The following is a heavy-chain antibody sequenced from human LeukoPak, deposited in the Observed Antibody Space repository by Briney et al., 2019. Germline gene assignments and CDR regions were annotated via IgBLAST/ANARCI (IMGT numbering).Heavy chain of an antibody. CDR2: ISGSGGST. CDR3: AGGAYNYGYIFDY. V-gene: IGHV3-23*01. CDR1: GFTFSSYA. J-gene: IGHJ4*02. D-gene: IGHD5-18*01. Sequence: GGSLRLSCAASGFTFSSYAMSWVRQAPGKGLEWVSAISGSGGSTYYADSVKGRFTISRDNAKNSLYLQMNSLRAEDTAVYYCAGGAYNYGYIFDYWGQGTLVTVSS.